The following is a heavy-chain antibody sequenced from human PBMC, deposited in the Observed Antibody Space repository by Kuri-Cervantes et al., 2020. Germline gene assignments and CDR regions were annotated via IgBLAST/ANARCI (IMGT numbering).Heavy chain of an antibody. D-gene: IGHD3-3*01. J-gene: IGHJ5*02. CDR3: ARVAGITIFGVVTRDWFDP. CDR2: ISSSSSYI. Sequence: LSLTCAASGFTFSSYSMNWVRQAPGKGLEWVSSISSSSSYIYYADSVKGRFTISRDNAKNSLYLQMNSLRAEDTAVYYCARVAGITIFGVVTRDWFDPWGQGTLVTVSS. CDR1: GFTFSSYS. V-gene: IGHV3-21*01.